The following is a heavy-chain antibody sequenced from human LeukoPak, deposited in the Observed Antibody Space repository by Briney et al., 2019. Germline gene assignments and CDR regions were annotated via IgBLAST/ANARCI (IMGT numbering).Heavy chain of an antibody. CDR3: AIEPRITTIVVLGRGHGFDI. D-gene: IGHD3-22*01. CDR1: GGSISSYY. J-gene: IGHJ3*02. V-gene: IGHV4-4*07. Sequence: SETLSLTCTVSGGSISSYYWSWIRQPAGKGLEWIGRIYTSGSTNYNPSLKSRVTMSVDTSKNQFSLKLSSVTAADAAMYYCAIEPRITTIVVLGRGHGFDIWGQGTMVTVSS. CDR2: IYTSGST.